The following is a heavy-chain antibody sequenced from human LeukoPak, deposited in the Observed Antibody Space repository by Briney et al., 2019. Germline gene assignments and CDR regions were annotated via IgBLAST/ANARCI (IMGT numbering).Heavy chain of an antibody. CDR1: GFTFTGYY. Sequence: ASVKVSCKASGFTFTGYYMHRVRQAPGQGLEWMGWISAYNGNTNYAQKLQGRVTMTTDTSTSTAYMELRSLRSDDTAAYYCARSITTMKGGRAFDIWGQGTMVTVSS. CDR3: ARSITTMKGGRAFDI. D-gene: IGHD3-22*01. CDR2: ISAYNGNT. V-gene: IGHV1-18*04. J-gene: IGHJ3*02.